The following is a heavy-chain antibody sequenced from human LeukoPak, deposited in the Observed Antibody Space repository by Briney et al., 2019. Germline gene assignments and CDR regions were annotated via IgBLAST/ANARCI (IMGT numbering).Heavy chain of an antibody. Sequence: ASVKVSCKASGFTFTSYDINWVRQATGQGLEWMGWMNPKSGYTGYAQKFQGRVTLTRNTSISTVYMELSSLRSEDTAVYYCARAPQTLWGWSAAVHNYFGPWGQGTLVTVSS. J-gene: IGHJ5*02. CDR3: ARAPQTLWGWSAAVHNYFGP. CDR2: MNPKSGYT. CDR1: GFTFTSYD. D-gene: IGHD3-10*01. V-gene: IGHV1-8*01.